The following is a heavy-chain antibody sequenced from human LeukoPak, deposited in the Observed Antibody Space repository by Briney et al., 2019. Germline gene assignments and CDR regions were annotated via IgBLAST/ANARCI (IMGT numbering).Heavy chain of an antibody. Sequence: GGSLRLSCAASGFTVSSNYMSWVRQAPGKGLEWVSVIYSGCSTYYADSVKGRFTISRDNSKNTLYLQMNSLRAEDTAVYYCARGPYYDSSGYYFPKYFQHWGQGTLVTVSS. V-gene: IGHV3-53*01. CDR1: GFTVSSNY. CDR3: ARGPYYDSSGYYFPKYFQH. J-gene: IGHJ1*01. CDR2: IYSGCST. D-gene: IGHD3-22*01.